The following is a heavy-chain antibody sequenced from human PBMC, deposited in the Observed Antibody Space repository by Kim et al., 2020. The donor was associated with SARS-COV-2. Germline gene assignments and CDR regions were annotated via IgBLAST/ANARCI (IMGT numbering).Heavy chain of an antibody. CDR3: ARVARGYNYSIDI. V-gene: IGHV4-59*01. Sequence: NYNPSHRSRVTISQATSKNQFSLTLSSVTTADTAVYYCARVARGYNYSIDIWGKGTTVTVSS. J-gene: IGHJ6*03.